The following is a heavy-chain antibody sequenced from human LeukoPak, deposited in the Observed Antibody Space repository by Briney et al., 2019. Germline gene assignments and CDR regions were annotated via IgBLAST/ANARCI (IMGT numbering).Heavy chain of an antibody. Sequence: GGSLRLSCAASGFTFSSYSMNWVRQAPGKGLEWVSSISSSSSYIYYADSVKGRFTISRDNAKNSLYPQMNSLRAEDTAVYYCARDKGAARGYWGQGTLVTVSS. D-gene: IGHD6-13*01. CDR1: GFTFSSYS. V-gene: IGHV3-21*01. CDR3: ARDKGAARGY. J-gene: IGHJ4*02. CDR2: ISSSSSYI.